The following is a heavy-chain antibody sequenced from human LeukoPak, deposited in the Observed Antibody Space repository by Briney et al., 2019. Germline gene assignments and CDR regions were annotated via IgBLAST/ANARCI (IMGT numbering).Heavy chain of an antibody. CDR3: ARDSSSSSGAFDI. D-gene: IGHD6-6*01. V-gene: IGHV3-11*01. CDR1: GFTFSDYY. Sequence: GGSLRLSCAGSGFTFSDYYMTWIRQAPGKGLEWVSYISGSGNDISYADSVKGRFTISRDNAKTSLYLQMSSLRVEDTAVYYCARDSSSSSGAFDIWGQGTMVTVSS. CDR2: ISGSGNDI. J-gene: IGHJ3*02.